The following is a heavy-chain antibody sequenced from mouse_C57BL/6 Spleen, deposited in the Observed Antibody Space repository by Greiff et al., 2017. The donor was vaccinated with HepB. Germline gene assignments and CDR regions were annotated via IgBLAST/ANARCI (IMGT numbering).Heavy chain of an antibody. CDR1: GYSITSGYY. CDR3: ARNRHSNSFAY. Sequence: EVKLVESGPGLVKPSQSLSLTCSVTGYSITSGYYWNWIRQFPGNKLEWMGYISYDGSNNYNPSLKNRISITRDTSKNQFFLKLNSVTTEDTATYYCARNRHSNSFAYWGQGTLVTVSA. J-gene: IGHJ3*01. CDR2: ISYDGSN. D-gene: IGHD2-5*01. V-gene: IGHV3-6*01.